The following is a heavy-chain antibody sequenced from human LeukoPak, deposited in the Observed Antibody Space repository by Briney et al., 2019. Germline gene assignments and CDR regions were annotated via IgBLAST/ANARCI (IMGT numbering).Heavy chain of an antibody. CDR3: AREYIGDTATLYYFDY. CDR2: ISSSSSTI. V-gene: IGHV3-48*01. D-gene: IGHD5-18*01. J-gene: IGHJ4*02. Sequence: GGSLRLSCAASGFTFSSYSMNWVCQAPGKGLEWVSYISSSSSTIYYADSVKGRFTISRDNAKNSLYLQMNSLRAEDTAVYYCAREYIGDTATLYYFDYWGQGTLVTVSS. CDR1: GFTFSSYS.